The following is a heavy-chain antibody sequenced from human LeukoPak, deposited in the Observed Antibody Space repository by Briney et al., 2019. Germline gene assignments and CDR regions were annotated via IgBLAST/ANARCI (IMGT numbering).Heavy chain of an antibody. CDR1: GFTFSSYG. J-gene: IGHJ4*02. D-gene: IGHD4-23*01. Sequence: PGRSLRLSCAASGFTFSSYGMHWVRQAPGKGLEWVAVIWYDGSNKYYADSVKGRFTISRDNSKNTLYLQMNSLGAEDTAVYYCARDPDYGGNPHDYWGQGTLVTVSS. CDR2: IWYDGSNK. V-gene: IGHV3-33*01. CDR3: ARDPDYGGNPHDY.